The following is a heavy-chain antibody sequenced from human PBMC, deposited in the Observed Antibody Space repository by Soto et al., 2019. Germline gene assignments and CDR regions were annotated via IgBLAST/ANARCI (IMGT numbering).Heavy chain of an antibody. Sequence: GASVKVCCKASGYTFTSYYMHWVRQAPGQGLEWMGIINPSGGSTRYAQKFQGRVTMTRDTSTSTVYMELSSLRSEDTAVYYCAKGLIYDSSGYYFDYWGQGTLVTVSS. CDR1: GYTFTSYY. CDR2: INPSGGST. V-gene: IGHV1-46*01. D-gene: IGHD3-22*01. CDR3: AKGLIYDSSGYYFDY. J-gene: IGHJ4*02.